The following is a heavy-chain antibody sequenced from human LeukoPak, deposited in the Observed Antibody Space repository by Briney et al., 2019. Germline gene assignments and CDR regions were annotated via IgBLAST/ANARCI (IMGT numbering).Heavy chain of an antibody. CDR3: ATRGPSIAAAGSDY. D-gene: IGHD6-13*01. CDR2: ISGSGGST. J-gene: IGHJ4*02. CDR1: GFTFSSYA. V-gene: IGHV3-23*01. Sequence: GGSLRLSCVASGFTFSSYAMSWVRQAPGKGLEWVSAISGSGGSTYYADSVKGRFTISRDNSKNTLYLQMNSLRGEDTAVYYCATRGPSIAAAGSDYWGQGTLVTVSS.